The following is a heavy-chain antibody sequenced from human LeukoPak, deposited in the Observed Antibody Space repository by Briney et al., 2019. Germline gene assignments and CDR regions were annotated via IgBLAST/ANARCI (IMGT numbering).Heavy chain of an antibody. D-gene: IGHD6-13*01. CDR1: GYTFTNYL. V-gene: IGHV1-46*01. J-gene: IGHJ4*02. CDR3: TREEAAEAKNFDY. CDR2: INPRRGST. Sequence: ASVKVSCKTSGYTFTNYLIHWVRQAPGLGHEWMGIINPRRGSTRYAQKFQDRVVVTRDTSTSTVYMELSSLRSDDTAVYYCTREEAAEAKNFDYWGQGTLVTVSS.